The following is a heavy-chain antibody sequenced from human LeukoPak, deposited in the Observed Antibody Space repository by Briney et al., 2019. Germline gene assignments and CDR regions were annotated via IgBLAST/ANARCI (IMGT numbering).Heavy chain of an antibody. CDR1: GFTFSSYW. CDR2: IKQDGSEK. CDR3: AREVNTAMAPDY. D-gene: IGHD5-18*01. Sequence: GGSLRLSCAASGFTFSSYWMSWVRQAPGKGLEWGANIKQDGSEKNYVDSVKGRFTISRDNAKNSLYLQMNSLRAEDTAVYYCAREVNTAMAPDYWGQGTLVTVSS. V-gene: IGHV3-7*01. J-gene: IGHJ4*02.